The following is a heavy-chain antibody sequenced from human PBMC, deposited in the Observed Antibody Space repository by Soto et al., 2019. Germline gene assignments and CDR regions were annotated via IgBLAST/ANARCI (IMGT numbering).Heavy chain of an antibody. CDR2: ISGSSSTT. V-gene: IGHV3-23*01. D-gene: IGHD4-17*01. Sequence: EVQLLEYGGGLVQRGASLRLSCVASGFTFNKYAMTWVRQAPGKGLEWVSSISGSSSTTYYADSVKGRFTISRDNSKNTVYLHMNTLSTEDTAVYYCAPTRYDYGDDAVGYWGQGTLVTVSS. CDR1: GFTFNKYA. J-gene: IGHJ4*01. CDR3: APTRYDYGDDAVGY.